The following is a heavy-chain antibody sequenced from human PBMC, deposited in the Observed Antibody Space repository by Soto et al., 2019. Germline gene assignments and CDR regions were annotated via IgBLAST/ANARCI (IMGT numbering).Heavy chain of an antibody. CDR1: GFTVSSNY. J-gene: IGHJ3*02. V-gene: IGHV3-53*04. Sequence: GGSLRLSCAASGFTVSSNYMSWVRQAPGKGLEWVSVIYSGGSTYYADSVKGRFTISRHNSKNTLYLQMNSLRAEDTAVYYCAREEGRRYSAQRGAFDIWGQGTMVTVSS. CDR3: AREEGRRYSAQRGAFDI. D-gene: IGHD5-12*01. CDR2: IYSGGST.